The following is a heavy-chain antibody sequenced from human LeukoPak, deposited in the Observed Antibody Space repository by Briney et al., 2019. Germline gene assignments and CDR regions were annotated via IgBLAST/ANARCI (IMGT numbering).Heavy chain of an antibody. J-gene: IGHJ4*02. Sequence: SETLSLTCTVSGVSISSSNSYWVWIRQPPGKELEWIGSINYSGNTYYNPSVKSRVTISVDTSKNQFSLKVTSVTAADTALYYCGRSAGFVHFDHWGQGTLVTVSS. D-gene: IGHD3-16*01. CDR1: GVSISSSNSY. V-gene: IGHV4-39*07. CDR2: INYSGNT. CDR3: GRSAGFVHFDH.